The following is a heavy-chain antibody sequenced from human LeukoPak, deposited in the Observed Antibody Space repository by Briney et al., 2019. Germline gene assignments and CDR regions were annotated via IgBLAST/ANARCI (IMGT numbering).Heavy chain of an antibody. CDR2: IYYSGST. CDR3: ARNREIVVVPAAPWGGAYNWFDP. J-gene: IGHJ5*02. V-gene: IGHV4-59*12. Sequence: SETLSLTCAVSGTSISPYYWSWIRQPPGKGLEWIGYIYYSGSTNYNPSLKSRVTISIDTSENQVSLKLSSVTAADTAVYYCARNREIVVVPAAPWGGAYNWFDPWGQGTLVTVSS. D-gene: IGHD2-2*01. CDR1: GTSISPYY.